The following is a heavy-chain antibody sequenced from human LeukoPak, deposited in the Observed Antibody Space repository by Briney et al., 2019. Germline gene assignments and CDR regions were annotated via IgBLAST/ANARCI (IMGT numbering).Heavy chain of an antibody. CDR1: GYTFTSYG. Sequence: ASVKVSCKASGYTFTSYGISWVRQAPGQGLEWMGWISAYNGNTNYAQKLQGRVTMTTDTSTSTAYMELRSLRSDDTVVYYCARDRGRGVRGVNWFDPWGQGTLVTVSS. CDR3: ARDRGRGVRGVNWFDP. V-gene: IGHV1-18*01. CDR2: ISAYNGNT. D-gene: IGHD3-10*01. J-gene: IGHJ5*02.